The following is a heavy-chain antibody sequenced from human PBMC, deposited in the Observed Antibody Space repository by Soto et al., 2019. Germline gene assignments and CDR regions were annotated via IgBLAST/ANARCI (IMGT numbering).Heavy chain of an antibody. J-gene: IGHJ5*02. D-gene: IGHD2-21*02. CDR3: ATLNCGGDCYSWFDP. Sequence: ASVKVSCKVSGYTRTELSMHWVRQAPGKGLEWMGGFDPEDGETIYAQKFQGRVTMTEDTSTDTAYMELSSLRSEDTAVYYCATLNCGGDCYSWFDPWGQGTLVSVAS. V-gene: IGHV1-24*01. CDR1: GYTRTELS. CDR2: FDPEDGET.